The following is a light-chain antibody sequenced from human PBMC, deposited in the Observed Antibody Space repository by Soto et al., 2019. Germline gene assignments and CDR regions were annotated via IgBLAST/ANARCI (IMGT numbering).Light chain of an antibody. CDR1: MRDVGAYNL. CDR3: CSPAGSYTWV. CDR2: DVN. Sequence: QSALTQPASVSGSAGQSITISCSGTMRDVGAYNLVSWYQQHPGTAPKLMTYDVNKRPSGVPDRFSGSKSGNTASLTISGLQAEDEADYYCCSPAGSYTWVFGGGTKLTVL. J-gene: IGLJ3*02. V-gene: IGLV2-11*01.